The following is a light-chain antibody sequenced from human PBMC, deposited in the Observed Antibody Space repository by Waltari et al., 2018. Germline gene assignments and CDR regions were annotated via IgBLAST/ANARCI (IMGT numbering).Light chain of an antibody. Sequence: NMTQSPPSLSASRADRVTNTCRARQSINNFLNWYQQRPGKAPKLLISAASSLRSGVPSRFSGSGSGTDFSLTISSLQPEDFATYYCQQSYSTPPTFGGGTKVEIK. CDR2: AAS. CDR3: QQSYSTPPT. V-gene: IGKV1-39*01. J-gene: IGKJ4*01. CDR1: QSINNF.